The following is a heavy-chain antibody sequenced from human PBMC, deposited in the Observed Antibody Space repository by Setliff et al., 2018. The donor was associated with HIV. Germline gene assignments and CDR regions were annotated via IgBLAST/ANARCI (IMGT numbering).Heavy chain of an antibody. CDR3: ARESSSGWSIIDD. D-gene: IGHD6-19*01. V-gene: IGHV4-4*07. J-gene: IGHJ4*02. CDR2: IYSTGTT. CDR1: GGAISSSY. Sequence: SETLSLTCSVSGGAISSSYFSWIRQSAGEGLEWIGRIYSTGTTNYNPYFESRVTMSLDTSKKQFSLTLTSVTAADTATYYCARESSSGWSIIDDWGQGVLVTVSS.